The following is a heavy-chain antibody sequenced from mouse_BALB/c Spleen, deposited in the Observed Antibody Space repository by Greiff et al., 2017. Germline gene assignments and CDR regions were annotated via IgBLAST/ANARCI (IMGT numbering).Heavy chain of an antibody. J-gene: IGHJ3*01. CDR2: ISYDGSN. D-gene: IGHD2-4*01. Sequence: VQLQQSGPGLVKPSQSLSLTCSVTGYSITSGYYWNWIRQFPGNKLEWMGYISYDGSNNYNPSLKNRISITRDTSKNQFFLKLNSVTTEDTATYYCARGDYEAWFAYWGQGTLVTVSA. V-gene: IGHV3-6*02. CDR3: ARGDYEAWFAY. CDR1: GYSITSGYY.